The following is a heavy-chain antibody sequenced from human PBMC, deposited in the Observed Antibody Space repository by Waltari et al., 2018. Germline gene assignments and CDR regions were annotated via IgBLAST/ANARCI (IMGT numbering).Heavy chain of an antibody. CDR1: GGSISSYY. CDR3: ARDPTAGIVGATSSYWYFDL. CDR2: IYYSGST. Sequence: QVQLQESGPGLVKPSETLSLTCTVSGGSISSYYWSWIRQPPGKGLEWIGYIYYSGSTNYNPSLKSRVTISVDTSKNQFSLKLSSVTAADTAVYYCARDPTAGIVGATSSYWYFDLWGRGTLVTVSS. V-gene: IGHV4-59*01. D-gene: IGHD1-26*01. J-gene: IGHJ2*01.